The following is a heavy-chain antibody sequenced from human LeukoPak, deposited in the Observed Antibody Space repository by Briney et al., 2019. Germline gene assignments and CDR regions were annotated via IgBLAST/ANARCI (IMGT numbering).Heavy chain of an antibody. J-gene: IGHJ4*02. D-gene: IGHD2-15*01. Sequence: ASVKVSCKASGYTFTGYYIHWVRQAPGQGLEWMGWINANSGDTNYAQKLQGRVTMTTDTSTSTAYMELRSLRSDDTAVYYCARDRVAGHGRFDYWGQGTLVTVSS. V-gene: IGHV1-18*04. CDR2: INANSGDT. CDR1: GYTFTGYY. CDR3: ARDRVAGHGRFDY.